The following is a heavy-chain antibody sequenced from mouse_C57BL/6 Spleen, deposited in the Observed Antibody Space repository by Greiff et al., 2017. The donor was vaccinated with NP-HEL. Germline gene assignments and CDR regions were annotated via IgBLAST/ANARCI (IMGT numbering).Heavy chain of an antibody. V-gene: IGHV5-17*01. CDR2: ISSGSSTI. J-gene: IGHJ1*03. Sequence: EVQRVESGGGLVKPGGSLKLSCAASGFTFSDYGMHWVRQAPEKGLEWVAYISSGSSTIYYADTVKGRFTISRDNAKNTLFLQMTSLRSEDTAMYYCARPRVSWYFDVWGTGTTVTVSS. CDR3: ARPRVSWYFDV. CDR1: GFTFSDYG.